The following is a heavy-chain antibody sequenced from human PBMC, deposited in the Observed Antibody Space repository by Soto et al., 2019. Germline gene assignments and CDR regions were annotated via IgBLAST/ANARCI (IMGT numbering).Heavy chain of an antibody. CDR2: INHSGST. V-gene: IGHV4-34*01. Sequence: SETLSLTCAVYGGSFSGYYWSWIRQPPGKGLEWIGEINHSGSTNYNPSLKSRVTISVDTSKNQFSLKLSSVTAADTAVYYCARVRAARPSFFYYYYYGMDVWGQGTTVTAP. CDR1: GGSFSGYY. CDR3: ARVRAARPSFFYYYYYGMDV. D-gene: IGHD6-6*01. J-gene: IGHJ6*02.